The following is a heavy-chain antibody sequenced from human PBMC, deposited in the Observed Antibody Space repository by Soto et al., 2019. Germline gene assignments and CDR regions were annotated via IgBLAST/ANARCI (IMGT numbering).Heavy chain of an antibody. D-gene: IGHD1-26*01. CDR1: GGSISSGGYY. V-gene: IGHV4-31*03. J-gene: IGHJ4*02. CDR3: ASSPRGSGSLDY. Sequence: QVQLQESGPGLVKPSQTLSLTCTVSGGSISSGGYYWSWIRQHPGKGLEWIGYIYYSGRSHYNPSLKRRVSLSVHTSKNQFSLKLSSVTAADTAVYYCASSPRGSGSLDYWGQGTLLTVSS. CDR2: IYYSGRS.